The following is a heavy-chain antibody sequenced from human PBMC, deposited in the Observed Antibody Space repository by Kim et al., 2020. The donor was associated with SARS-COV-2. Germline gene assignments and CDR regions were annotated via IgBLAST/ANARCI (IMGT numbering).Heavy chain of an antibody. CDR3: ARGRKGSGGMDV. CDR2: ISSNGGST. V-gene: IGHV3-64*02. Sequence: GGSLRLSCAASGFTFSSYAMHWVRQAPGKGLEYVSAISSNGGSTYYADSVKGRFTISRDNSKNTLYLQMGSLRAEDMAVYYCARGRKGSGGMDVWGQGTTVTVSS. CDR1: GFTFSSYA. D-gene: IGHD3-10*01. J-gene: IGHJ6*02.